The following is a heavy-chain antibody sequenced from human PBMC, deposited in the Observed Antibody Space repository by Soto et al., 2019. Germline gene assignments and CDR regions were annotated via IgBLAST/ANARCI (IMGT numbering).Heavy chain of an antibody. CDR2: IGTAGDT. CDR3: ARGGVGYSKVPVPYGMDV. V-gene: IGHV3-13*01. Sequence: GGSVRLSCAASGFTFSSYDMHWVRQATGKGLEWVSAIGTAGDTYYPGSVKGRFTISRENAKNSLYLQMNSLGAGDTAVYYCARGGVGYSKVPVPYGMDVWGQGTTVTVSS. D-gene: IGHD4-4*01. J-gene: IGHJ6*02. CDR1: GFTFSSYD.